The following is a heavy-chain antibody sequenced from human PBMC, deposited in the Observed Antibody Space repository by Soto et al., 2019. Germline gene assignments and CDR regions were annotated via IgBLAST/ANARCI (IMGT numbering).Heavy chain of an antibody. CDR2: IYYSGST. CDR1: GGSISSGDYY. D-gene: IGHD3-22*01. Sequence: QVQLQESGPGLVKPSQTLSLTCTVSGGSISSGDYYWSWIRQPPGKGLEWIGYIYYSGSTYYNPSLNSRVTISVDTSKNQFSLKLSSVTAADTAVYYCAREEGDYYDSSGYQSAFDIWGQGTMVTVSS. V-gene: IGHV4-30-4*01. CDR3: AREEGDYYDSSGYQSAFDI. J-gene: IGHJ3*02.